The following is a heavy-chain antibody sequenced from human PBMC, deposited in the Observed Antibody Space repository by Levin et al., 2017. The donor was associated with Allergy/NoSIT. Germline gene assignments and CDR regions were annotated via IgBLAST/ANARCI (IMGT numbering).Heavy chain of an antibody. J-gene: IGHJ4*02. CDR2: IYYSGST. D-gene: IGHD2-2*01. Sequence: SETLSLTCTVSGGSVSSGSYYWSWIRQPPGKGLEWIGYIYYSGSTNYNPSLKSRVTISVDTSKNQFSLKLSSVTAADTAVYYCVRWVVVPAHYYFDYWGQGTLVTVSS. CDR1: GGSVSSGSYY. V-gene: IGHV4-61*01. CDR3: VRWVVVPAHYYFDY.